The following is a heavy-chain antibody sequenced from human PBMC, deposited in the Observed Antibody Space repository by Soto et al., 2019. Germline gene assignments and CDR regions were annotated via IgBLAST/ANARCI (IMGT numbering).Heavy chain of an antibody. V-gene: IGHV3-15*07. Sequence: GGSLRLSCAASGFTFSNAWMNWDRQAPGKGLEWVGRIKSKADGGTTDYAAPVKGRFTISRDDSKNTLYLQMNSLKTEDTAVYYCTLYYYDSSGYYYGMDVWGQGTTVTVSS. CDR1: GFTFSNAW. CDR2: IKSKADGGTT. J-gene: IGHJ6*02. CDR3: TLYYYDSSGYYYGMDV. D-gene: IGHD3-22*01.